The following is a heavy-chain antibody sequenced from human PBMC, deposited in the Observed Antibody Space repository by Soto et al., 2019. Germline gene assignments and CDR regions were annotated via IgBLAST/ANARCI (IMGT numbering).Heavy chain of an antibody. V-gene: IGHV4-59*01. CDR2: IYYSGST. J-gene: IGHJ3*02. CDR1: GGSISSYY. CDR3: ARDDYIWGSYRSGAFDI. Sequence: PSETLSLTCTVSGGSISSYYWSWIRQPPGKGLEWIGYIYYSGSTNYNPSLKSRVTISVDTSKNQFSLKLSSVTAADTAVYYCARDDYIWGSYRSGAFDIWGQGTMVTVSS. D-gene: IGHD3-16*02.